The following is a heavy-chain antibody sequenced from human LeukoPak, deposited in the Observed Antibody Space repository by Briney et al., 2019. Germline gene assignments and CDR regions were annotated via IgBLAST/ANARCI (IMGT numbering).Heavy chain of an antibody. J-gene: IGHJ4*02. CDR3: ARDVGDLVGAILDY. CDR1: GFTSSSYS. CDR2: ISSSSSTI. Sequence: GGSLRLSCAASGFTSSSYSMNWVRQAPGKGLEGVSYISSSSSTIYYADSVKGRFTISRDNAKNSLYLQMNSLRDEDTAVYYCARDVGDLVGAILDYWGQGTLVTVSS. D-gene: IGHD1-26*01. V-gene: IGHV3-48*02.